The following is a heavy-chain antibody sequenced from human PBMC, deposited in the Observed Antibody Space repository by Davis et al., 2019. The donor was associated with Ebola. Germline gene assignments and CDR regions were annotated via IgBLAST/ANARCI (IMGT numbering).Heavy chain of an antibody. Sequence: GESLKISCVASGLTFSNHLTNWVCPASGKGLEWLSHIRGASDMIRYADSVNGRFTISRDNAKNSLYLEMNSLRDDDTAIYYCVSDRDWAFDNWGRGALVTVSS. CDR1: GLTFSNHL. CDR2: IRGASDMI. CDR3: VSDRDWAFDN. V-gene: IGHV3-48*02. D-gene: IGHD2-21*02. J-gene: IGHJ4*02.